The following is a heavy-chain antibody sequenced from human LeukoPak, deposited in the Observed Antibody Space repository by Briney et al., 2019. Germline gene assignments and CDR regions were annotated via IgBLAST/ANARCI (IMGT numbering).Heavy chain of an antibody. Sequence: KPGGSLRLSCAASGFTFSSYAMSWVRQPPGKGLEWIGEINHSGSTYYNPSLKSRVTISVDTSKNQFSLKLSSVTAADTAVYYCARRGYYYDSSGYYYAFDYWGQGTLVTVSS. V-gene: IGHV4-34*01. D-gene: IGHD3-22*01. J-gene: IGHJ4*02. CDR2: INHSGST. CDR1: GFTFSSYA. CDR3: ARRGYYYDSSGYYYAFDY.